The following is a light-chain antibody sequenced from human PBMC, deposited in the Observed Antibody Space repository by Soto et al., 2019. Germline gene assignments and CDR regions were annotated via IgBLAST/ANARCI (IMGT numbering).Light chain of an antibody. CDR2: NAS. V-gene: IGKV3-11*01. J-gene: IGKJ4*01. CDR1: QSVSNF. CDR3: QQRRNWPLT. Sequence: EIVLTQSPGTLSLSPGERATLSCRASQSVSNFLAWYQHRPGQAPRLLILNASTRATGIPPRFSGSGSGTDFTLTISRLEPEDFAVYYCQQRRNWPLTFGGGTKVDIK.